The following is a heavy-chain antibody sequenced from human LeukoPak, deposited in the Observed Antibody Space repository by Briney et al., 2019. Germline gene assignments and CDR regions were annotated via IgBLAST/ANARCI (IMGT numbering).Heavy chain of an antibody. CDR2: IIPIFGTA. V-gene: IGHV1-69*05. Sequence: SVKVSCKASGGTFSSYAISWVRQAPGQGLEWLGGIIPIFGTANYAQKFQGRVTITTDESTSTAYMELSSLRSEDTAVYYCATPDYYDSSGYWNNWGQGTLVTVSS. J-gene: IGHJ4*02. CDR3: ATPDYYDSSGYWNN. D-gene: IGHD3-22*01. CDR1: GGTFSSYA.